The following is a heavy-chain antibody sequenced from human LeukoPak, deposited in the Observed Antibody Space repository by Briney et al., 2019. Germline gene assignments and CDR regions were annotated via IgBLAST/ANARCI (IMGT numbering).Heavy chain of an antibody. CDR2: TYYRSKWYN. J-gene: IGHJ6*03. Sequence: SQTLSLTCAISGDSVSSNSAAWNWIRQSPSRGLERLGRTYYRSKWYNDYAVSVKSRITINPDTSKNQFSLQLNSVTPEDTAVYYCARGGGIAVAGKRYYYYYMDVWGKGTTVTVSS. CDR1: GDSVSSNSAA. CDR3: ARGGGIAVAGKRYYYYYMDV. V-gene: IGHV6-1*01. D-gene: IGHD6-19*01.